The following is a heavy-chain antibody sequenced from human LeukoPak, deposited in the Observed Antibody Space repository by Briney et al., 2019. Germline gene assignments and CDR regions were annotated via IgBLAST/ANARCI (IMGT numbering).Heavy chain of an antibody. D-gene: IGHD6-6*01. CDR1: GGTFSSYA. CDR3: AREGGIAAPFIWFDP. Sequence: ASVKVSCKASGGTFSSYAISWVRQAPGQGLEWMGGIIPIFGTANYAQKFQGRVTITTDESTSTAYMELSSLRSEDTAVYYCAREGGIAAPFIWFDPWGQGTLVTVSS. J-gene: IGHJ5*02. V-gene: IGHV1-69*05. CDR2: IIPIFGTA.